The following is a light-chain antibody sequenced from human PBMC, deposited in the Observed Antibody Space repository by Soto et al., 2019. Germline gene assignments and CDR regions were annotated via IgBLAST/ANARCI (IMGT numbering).Light chain of an antibody. CDR1: QSITSSY. J-gene: IGKJ3*01. V-gene: IGKV3-20*01. CDR3: QQYGRSPCT. CDR2: GAS. Sequence: EIVLTQSPGTLSLSPGERATLSCSASQSITSSYLAWYQQKPGQAPRLLIHGASNRATGIPDRFSGSGSGTEFTLTISRLEPEDFAVFYCQQYGRSPCTFGPGTKVDIK.